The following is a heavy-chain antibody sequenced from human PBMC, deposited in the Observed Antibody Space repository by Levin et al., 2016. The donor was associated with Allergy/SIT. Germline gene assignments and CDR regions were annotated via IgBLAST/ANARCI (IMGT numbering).Heavy chain of an antibody. J-gene: IGHJ4*02. CDR3: AREKGTGDILTGAGYFDY. V-gene: IGHV3-21*01. Sequence: WIRQPPGKGLEWVSSISSSGTYIYYADSVEGRFTISRDNAKNSVYLQMNNLTADEDTAVYYCAREKGTGDILTGAGYFDYWGQGALVTVSS. CDR2: ISSSGTYI. D-gene: IGHD3-9*01.